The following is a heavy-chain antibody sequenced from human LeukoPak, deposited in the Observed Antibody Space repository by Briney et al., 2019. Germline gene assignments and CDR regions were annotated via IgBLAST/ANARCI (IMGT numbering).Heavy chain of an antibody. CDR2: ISGSGGST. J-gene: IGHJ4*02. V-gene: IGHV3-23*01. CDR1: RFTPSISA. D-gene: IGHD2-2*01. CDR3: AKISSTHFDY. Sequence: PLGCLRLSCAASRFTPSISAMSWVREAPGKGLEWVSAISGSGGSTYYADSVKGRFTISRDNSKNTLYLQMNSLRAEDTAVYYCAKISSTHFDYWGQGTLVTVSS.